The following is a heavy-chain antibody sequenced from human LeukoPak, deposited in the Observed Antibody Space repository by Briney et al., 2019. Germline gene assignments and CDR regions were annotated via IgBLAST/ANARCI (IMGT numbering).Heavy chain of an antibody. CDR1: GGSTSSSSYY. D-gene: IGHD5-18*01. CDR3: ARPHVSGYSYGSAFDY. J-gene: IGHJ4*02. CDR2: IYYSGST. V-gene: IGHV4-39*01. Sequence: SETLSLTCTVSGGSTSSSSYYWGWIRQPPGKGLEWIGSIYYSGSTYYNPSLKSRVTISVDTSKIQFSLKLSSVTAADTAVYYCARPHVSGYSYGSAFDYWGQGTLVTVSS.